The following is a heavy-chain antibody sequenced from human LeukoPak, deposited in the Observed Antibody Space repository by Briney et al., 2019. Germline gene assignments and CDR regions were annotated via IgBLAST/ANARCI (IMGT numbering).Heavy chain of an antibody. Sequence: GGSLRLSCAASGFTFSSYSMNWVRQAPGKRLEWVSSISSSSSYIYYADSVKGRFTISRDNAKNSLYLQMDSLRAEDTAVYYCARGPMVRGVFIRRSKSGYLDNWGQGTLVTVSS. CDR2: ISSSSSYI. CDR1: GFTFSSYS. CDR3: ARGPMVRGVFIRRSKSGYLDN. J-gene: IGHJ4*02. V-gene: IGHV3-21*01. D-gene: IGHD3-10*01.